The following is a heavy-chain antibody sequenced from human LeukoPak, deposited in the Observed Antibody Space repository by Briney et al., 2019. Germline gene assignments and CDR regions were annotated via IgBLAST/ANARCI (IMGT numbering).Heavy chain of an antibody. Sequence: PSETLSLTCTVSGASFTSYYWTWIRQPPGKGLEWIGYIYYSGTTSYNPSLKSRVTISVDTSKNQFSLKLSSVTAADTAVYYCARTQDCSSTGCSDYWGQGTLVTVSS. J-gene: IGHJ4*02. D-gene: IGHD2-2*01. V-gene: IGHV4-59*12. CDR3: ARTQDCSSTGCSDY. CDR1: GASFTSYY. CDR2: IYYSGTT.